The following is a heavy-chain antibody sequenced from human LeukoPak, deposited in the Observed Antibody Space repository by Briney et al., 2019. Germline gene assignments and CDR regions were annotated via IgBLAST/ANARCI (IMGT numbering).Heavy chain of an antibody. CDR3: AKVRVVFNWNYAYYFDS. CDR2: ISYDGSDK. V-gene: IGHV3-30*18. D-gene: IGHD1-7*01. Sequence: GGFLRLSCAASGFTFDNYGMHWVRQAPGKGLEWVAIISYDGSDKYYADSVKGRFTISRDNSKNTLYLQMNSLRAEDTAVYYCAKVRVVFNWNYAYYFDSWGQGTLVTVSS. CDR1: GFTFDNYG. J-gene: IGHJ4*02.